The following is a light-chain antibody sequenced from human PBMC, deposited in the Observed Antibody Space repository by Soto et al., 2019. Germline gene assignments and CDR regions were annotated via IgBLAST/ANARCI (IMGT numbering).Light chain of an antibody. CDR2: VAS. CDR3: QQYNNWPGT. Sequence: EIVMTQSPATLSVSPGERATLSCRASQSVSSNLAWYQQKPSQAPRLLIYVASTRATGIPARFSGSGSGTEFTLTIGSLQSEDFAVYYCQQYNNWPGTFGQGTKVEIK. V-gene: IGKV3-15*01. CDR1: QSVSSN. J-gene: IGKJ1*01.